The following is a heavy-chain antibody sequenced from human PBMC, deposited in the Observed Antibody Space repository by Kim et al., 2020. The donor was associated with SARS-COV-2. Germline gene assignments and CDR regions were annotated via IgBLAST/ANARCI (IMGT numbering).Heavy chain of an antibody. CDR1: GFTFSSYW. V-gene: IGHV3-7*01. J-gene: IGHJ5*02. D-gene: IGHD5-18*01. Sequence: GGSLRLSCAASGFTFSSYWMSWVRQAPGKGLEWVANIKQDGSEKYYVDSVKGRFTISRDNAKNSLYLQMNSLRAEDTAVYYCASYSYGYIGWFDPWGQGTLVTVSS. CDR3: ASYSYGYIGWFDP. CDR2: IKQDGSEK.